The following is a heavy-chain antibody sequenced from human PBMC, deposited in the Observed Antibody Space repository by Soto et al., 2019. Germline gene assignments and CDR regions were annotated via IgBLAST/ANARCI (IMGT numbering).Heavy chain of an antibody. CDR3: VRSWPPPYSDALTDYTDAFDY. D-gene: IGHD3-9*01. CDR2: IHYSGST. CDR1: GGSVNIGTYY. J-gene: IGHJ4*02. Sequence: PSETLSLTCTVPGGSVNIGTYYWSWIRQPPGKGLEWIGFIHYSGSTNYNPSLKSRVIISVDTSKSQFSLKLSSVTAADTAVYYCVRSWPPPYSDALTDYTDAFDYWGQGTLVTVSS. V-gene: IGHV4-61*01.